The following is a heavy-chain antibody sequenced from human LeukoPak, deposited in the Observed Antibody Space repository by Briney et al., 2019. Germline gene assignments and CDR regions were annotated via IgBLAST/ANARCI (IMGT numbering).Heavy chain of an antibody. CDR3: ARGSTAAANFDY. CDR2: IKQDGSAK. Sequence: GGSLRLSCAASGFTFSSFRMSCPPQAPGKGREWVTNIKQDGSAKDYVDSVKGRFTHSTENATNSLYLQMNSLRAEDTAVYYCARGSTAAANFDYWGQGTLVTVSS. J-gene: IGHJ4*02. D-gene: IGHD2-2*01. V-gene: IGHV3-7*01. CDR1: GFTFSSFR.